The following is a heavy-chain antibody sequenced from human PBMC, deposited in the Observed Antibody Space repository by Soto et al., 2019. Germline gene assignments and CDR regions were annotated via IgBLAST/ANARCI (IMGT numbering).Heavy chain of an antibody. CDR3: ARDPGPRAAAIRGLGWFDP. Sequence: HSGGSLRLSCAASGFTFSGYWMAWVRQAPGKGLEWVASIKQDESEKFYVDSVKGRFTISRDNAKKTVYLQMNGLRAEDTAVYYCARDPGPRAAAIRGLGWFDPWGQGTLVTVSS. J-gene: IGHJ5*02. D-gene: IGHD2-2*01. V-gene: IGHV3-7*03. CDR1: GFTFSGYW. CDR2: IKQDESEK.